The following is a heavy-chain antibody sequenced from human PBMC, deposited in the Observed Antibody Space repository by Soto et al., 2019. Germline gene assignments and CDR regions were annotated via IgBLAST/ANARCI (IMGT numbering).Heavy chain of an antibody. CDR3: ANGYGSTI. D-gene: IGHD3-10*01. J-gene: IGHJ4*02. CDR1: GFTFSSYG. Sequence: PGGSLRLSCAASGFTFSSYGMNWVRQAPGKGLEWVSSISSSGSYIYCADSVKGRFTISRDNAKNSLYLQMNSLRAEDTAVYYCANGYGSTIWGQGTLVTVSS. V-gene: IGHV3-21*01. CDR2: ISSSGSYI.